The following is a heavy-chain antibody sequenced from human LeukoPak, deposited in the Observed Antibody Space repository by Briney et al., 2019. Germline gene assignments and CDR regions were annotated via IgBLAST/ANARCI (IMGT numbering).Heavy chain of an antibody. CDR3: AREGEDGGNSDY. D-gene: IGHD4-23*01. V-gene: IGHV1-3*01. J-gene: IGHJ4*02. CDR2: INAGNGNT. Sequence: ASVKVSCKASGYTFTSYAMHWVRQAPGQRLEWMGWINAGNGNTKYTQKFQGRVTMTRNTSISTAYMELSSLRSEDTAVYYCAREGEDGGNSDYWGQGTLVTVSS. CDR1: GYTFTSYA.